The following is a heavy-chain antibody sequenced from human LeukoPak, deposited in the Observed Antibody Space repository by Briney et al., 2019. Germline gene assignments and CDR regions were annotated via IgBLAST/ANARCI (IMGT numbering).Heavy chain of an antibody. D-gene: IGHD4/OR15-4a*01. J-gene: IGHJ4*02. CDR3: ARRAGAYSHPYDY. CDR2: IYSDNT. Sequence: GGSLRLSCTVSGFTVSSNSMSWVRQAPGKGLEWVSFIYSDNTHYSDSVKGRFTISRDNSKNTPYLQMNSLRAEDTAVYYCARRAGAYSHPYDYWGQGTLVTVSS. CDR1: GFTVSSNS. V-gene: IGHV3-53*01.